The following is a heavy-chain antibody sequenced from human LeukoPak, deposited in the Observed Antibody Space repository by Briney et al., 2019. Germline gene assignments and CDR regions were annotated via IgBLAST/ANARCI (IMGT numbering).Heavy chain of an antibody. D-gene: IGHD7-27*01. CDR1: EYTFTGYY. Sequence: VASVKVSCKASEYTFTGYYMHWLRQAPGQGLEWMGWINPNSGGTNYAQKFQGRATMTRNTYTTIAYMELSRLRSDDTAVYYCARDTTKWGWKGAFDIWGQGTMVTVSS. CDR3: ARDTTKWGWKGAFDI. CDR2: INPNSGGT. V-gene: IGHV1-2*02. J-gene: IGHJ3*02.